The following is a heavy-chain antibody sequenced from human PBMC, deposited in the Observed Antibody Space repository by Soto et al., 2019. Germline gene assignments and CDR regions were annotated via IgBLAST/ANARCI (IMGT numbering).Heavy chain of an antibody. CDR2: ISYDGGNE. V-gene: IGHV3-30-3*01. J-gene: IGHJ3*02. Sequence: QVQLVESGGGVVQPGRSLSLSCAASRFSFSTYAIHWVRQAPGKGLEWVAGISYDGGNEYYADSVKGRFTISRDNSKSTLYLKMNSLGPDDTAVYYCARDRSGSHEIDDALDIWCRWTMVTVSS. D-gene: IGHD1-26*01. CDR3: ARDRSGSHEIDDALDI. CDR1: RFSFSTYA.